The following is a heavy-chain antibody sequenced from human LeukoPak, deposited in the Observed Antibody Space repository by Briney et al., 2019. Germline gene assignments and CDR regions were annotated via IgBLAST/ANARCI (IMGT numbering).Heavy chain of an antibody. CDR3: AREWQGYSSSRRGYYYYMDV. D-gene: IGHD6-6*01. CDR1: GLTVSGNY. J-gene: IGHJ6*03. CDR2: IFSSGNT. V-gene: IGHV3-66*01. Sequence: GGSLRLSCAASGLTVSGNYMSWVRQAPGKGLEWVSAIFSSGNTFYPDSVKGRFTISRDNSKNSLYLQMNSLRAEDTAVYYCAREWQGYSSSRRGYYYYMDVWGKGTTVTVSS.